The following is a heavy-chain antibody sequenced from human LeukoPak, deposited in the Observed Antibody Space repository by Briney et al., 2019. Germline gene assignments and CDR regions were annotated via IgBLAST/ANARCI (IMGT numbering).Heavy chain of an antibody. CDR3: ARVRGTQRAFDI. CDR2: ISSNGGST. V-gene: IGHV3-64*01. Sequence: HTGGSLRLSCAASGFTFSSYAMHWVRQAPGKGLEYVSAISSNGGSTYYANSVKGRFTISRDNSKNTLYLQMGSLRAEDMAVYYCARVRGTQRAFDIWGQGTMVTVSP. J-gene: IGHJ3*02. CDR1: GFTFSSYA.